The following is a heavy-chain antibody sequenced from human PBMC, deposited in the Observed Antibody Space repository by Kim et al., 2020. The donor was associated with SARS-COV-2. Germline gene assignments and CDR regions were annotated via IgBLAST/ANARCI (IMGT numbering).Heavy chain of an antibody. J-gene: IGHJ4*02. CDR1: GYIFTGYY. CDR2: INPNSGGT. V-gene: IGHV1-2*02. Sequence: ASVKVSCKASGYIFTGYYMHWVRQAPGQGVEWMGWINPNSGGTKYAQKVQGRVTMTRDTSISTAYMELSRLRSDDTAVYYCARNIDYGEYLDYWGQGTL. CDR3: ARNIDYGEYLDY. D-gene: IGHD4-17*01.